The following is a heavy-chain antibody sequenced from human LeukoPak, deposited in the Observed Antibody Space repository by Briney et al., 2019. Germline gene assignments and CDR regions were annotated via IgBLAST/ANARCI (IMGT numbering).Heavy chain of an antibody. CDR2: ISPSNGQA. D-gene: IGHD3-16*02. Sequence: ASVKVSCKASDYTFSHYAITWVRQAPGQGLEWMGWISPSNGQAKYAQRFLGRITMTTEKSTSTAYMELKTLSSDDTAVYYCARGSFGGYIATWNPVDYWGQGTLVTVSS. J-gene: IGHJ4*02. V-gene: IGHV1-18*01. CDR3: ARGSFGGYIATWNPVDY. CDR1: DYTFSHYA.